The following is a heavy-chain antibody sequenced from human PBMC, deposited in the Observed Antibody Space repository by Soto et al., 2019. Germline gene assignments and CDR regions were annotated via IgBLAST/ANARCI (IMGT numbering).Heavy chain of an antibody. V-gene: IGHV4-38-2*02. CDR2: IYHSGST. CDR1: GYSISTVFN. J-gene: IGHJ4*02. Sequence: PTETLSLTCAVSGYSISTVFNWAWIRQPPGKGLEWIGSIYHSGSTYYNLSLKIRFTISSDASKNQISLKLSSVTAADTALYYFARDWGTAFYQLDXWGQGTTVTVSX. D-gene: IGHD2-2*01. CDR3: ARDWGTAFYQLDX.